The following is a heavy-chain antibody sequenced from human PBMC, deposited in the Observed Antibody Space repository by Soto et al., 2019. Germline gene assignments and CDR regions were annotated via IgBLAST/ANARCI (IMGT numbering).Heavy chain of an antibody. CDR2: INPNSGGT. J-gene: IGHJ6*02. D-gene: IGHD2-15*01. Sequence: GASVKVSCKASGYTFTGYYMHWVRQAPGQGLEWMGWINPNSGGTNYAQKFQGRVTMTRDTSISTAYMELSRLRSDDTAVYYCAVVVVAATADYYGMDVWGQGTTVTAP. CDR1: GYTFTGYY. CDR3: AVVVVAATADYYGMDV. V-gene: IGHV1-2*02.